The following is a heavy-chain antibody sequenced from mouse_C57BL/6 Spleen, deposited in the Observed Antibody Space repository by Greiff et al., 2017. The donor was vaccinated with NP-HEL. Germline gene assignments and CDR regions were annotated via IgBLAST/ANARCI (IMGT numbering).Heavy chain of an antibody. V-gene: IGHV10-1*01. Sequence: EVQGVESGGGLVQPKGSLKLSCAASGFSFNTYAMNWVRQAPGKGLEWVARIRSKSNNYATYYADSVKDRFTISRDDSESMLYLQMNNLKTEDTAMYYCVRQDYYGRGYFDVWGTGTTVTVSS. CDR2: IRSKSNNYAT. CDR3: VRQDYYGRGYFDV. CDR1: GFSFNTYA. J-gene: IGHJ1*03. D-gene: IGHD1-1*01.